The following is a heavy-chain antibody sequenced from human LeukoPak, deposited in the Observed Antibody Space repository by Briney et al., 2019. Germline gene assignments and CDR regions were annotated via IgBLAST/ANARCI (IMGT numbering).Heavy chain of an antibody. CDR3: ARDLGYSPGIDY. D-gene: IGHD5-18*01. CDR2: ISGGSSTM. V-gene: IGHV3-48*02. Sequence: GGSLSPSRAASGFAFSAFFMSWVRQAPGEGLGWVASISGGSSTMYYRDSVKGRFTISRDNAKNSLYLQMNSLRDEDTAVFYCARDLGYSPGIDYWGQRTLVTVSS. J-gene: IGHJ4*02. CDR1: GFAFSAFF.